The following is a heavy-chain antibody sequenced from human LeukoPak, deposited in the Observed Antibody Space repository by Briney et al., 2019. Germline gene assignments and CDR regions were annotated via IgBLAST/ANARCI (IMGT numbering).Heavy chain of an antibody. CDR2: ISWNSGSI. J-gene: IGHJ4*02. V-gene: IGHV3-9*01. CDR1: GFTFDDYA. CDR3: AKDISDSSSWYYFDY. Sequence: AGRSLRLSCAASGFTFDDYAMHWVRQAPGKGLEWVSGISWNSGSIGYADSVKGRFTISRDNAKTSLYLQMNSLRAQDTALYYCAKDISDSSSWYYFDYWGQGTLVTVSS. D-gene: IGHD6-13*01.